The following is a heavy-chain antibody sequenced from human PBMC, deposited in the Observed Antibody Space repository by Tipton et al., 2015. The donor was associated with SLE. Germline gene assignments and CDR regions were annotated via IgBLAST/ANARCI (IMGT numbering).Heavy chain of an antibody. V-gene: IGHV4-4*07. CDR3: ARHTYDISGPAQDY. J-gene: IGHJ4*02. D-gene: IGHD3-22*01. CDR1: GGSISRYY. CDR2: IYTGGNT. Sequence: TLSLTCTVSGGSISRYYWGWIRQPAGKGLEWIGRIYTGGNTKYNPSLESRVTLSVDASKNHFSLRLSSVTAADTAVYYCARHTYDISGPAQDYWGQGTLVTVSS.